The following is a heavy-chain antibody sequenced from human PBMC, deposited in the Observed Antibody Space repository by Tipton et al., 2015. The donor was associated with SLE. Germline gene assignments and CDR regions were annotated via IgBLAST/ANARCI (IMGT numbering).Heavy chain of an antibody. CDR2: ISWKSGTI. D-gene: IGHD3/OR15-3a*01. CDR1: GFTFEDYA. J-gene: IGHJ4*02. Sequence: SLRLSCEGSGFTFEDYAMHWVRQAPGKGLEWVAGISWKSGTIVYADSVKGRFTISRDNAKNSLYLQMDSLRAEDTAVYYCAKASRTLPEKWGQGTLVTVSS. V-gene: IGHV3-9*01. CDR3: AKASRTLPEK.